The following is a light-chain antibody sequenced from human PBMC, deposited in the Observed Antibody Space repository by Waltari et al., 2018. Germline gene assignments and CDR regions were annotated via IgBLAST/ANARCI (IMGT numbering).Light chain of an antibody. V-gene: IGLV2-14*03. CDR3: SSFTTDRTWV. Sequence: QSALTQPASVSGSPGQSITIPCSGSSGDFRGYDYVSWYQQPPPKAPRVLVYDVGNRPSGIPAPFSGSKSGNTASLTISGLQAEDEATYCCSSFTTDRTWVFGGGTKVIV. CDR1: SGDFRGYDY. J-gene: IGLJ3*02. CDR2: DVG.